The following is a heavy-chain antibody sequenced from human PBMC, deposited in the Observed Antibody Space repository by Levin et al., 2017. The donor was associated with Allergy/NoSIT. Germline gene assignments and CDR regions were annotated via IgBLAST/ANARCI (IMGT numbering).Heavy chain of an antibody. CDR3: ARIGYCSGGSCYKHFDY. CDR1: GFTFDDYG. V-gene: IGHV3-20*04. J-gene: IGHJ4*02. D-gene: IGHD2-15*01. Sequence: LGESLKISCAASGFTFDDYGMSWVRQAPGKGLEWVSGINWNGGSTGYADSVKGRFTISRDNAKNSLYLQMNSLRAEDTALYYCARIGYCSGGSCYKHFDYWGQGTLVTVSS. CDR2: INWNGGST.